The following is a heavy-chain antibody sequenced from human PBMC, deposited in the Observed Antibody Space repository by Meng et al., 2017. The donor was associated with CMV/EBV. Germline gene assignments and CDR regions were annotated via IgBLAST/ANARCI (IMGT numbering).Heavy chain of an antibody. CDR1: GFTFDDYA. J-gene: IGHJ6*02. CDR3: AKDNVRYCSSTSCFVNGMDV. D-gene: IGHD2-2*01. Sequence: GGSLRLSCAASGFTFDDYAMHWVRQAPGKGLEWVSGISWNSGSIGYADSVKGRFTISRDNAKNSLYLKMNSLRAEDTALYYCAKDNVRYCSSTSCFVNGMDVWGQGTTVTVSS. V-gene: IGHV3-9*01. CDR2: ISWNSGSI.